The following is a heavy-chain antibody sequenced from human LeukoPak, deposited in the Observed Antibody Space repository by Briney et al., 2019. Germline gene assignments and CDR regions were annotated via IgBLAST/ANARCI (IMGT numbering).Heavy chain of an antibody. Sequence: AGGSLRLSCAASGFTFSSHWISWLRQAPGKGLEWVANIDQGGGQRYYLGSVQGRFTISRDNTKNSLYLQMSSLRPEDTAVYFCARAIDHGFDNWGQGTMVTVSS. CDR3: ARAIDHGFDN. CDR1: GFTFSSHW. CDR2: IDQGGGQR. J-gene: IGHJ3*02. V-gene: IGHV3-7*01.